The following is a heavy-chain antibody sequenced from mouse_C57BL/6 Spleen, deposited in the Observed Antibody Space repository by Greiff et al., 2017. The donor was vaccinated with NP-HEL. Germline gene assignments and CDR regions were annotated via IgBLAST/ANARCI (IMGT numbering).Heavy chain of an antibody. V-gene: IGHV1-80*01. CDR2: IYPGDGDT. D-gene: IGHD2-1*01. Sequence: VMLVESGAELVKPGASVKISCKASGYAFSSYWMNWVKQRPGKGLEWIGQIYPGDGDTNYNGKFKGKATLTADKSSSTAYMQLSSLTSEDAAVYFCARCYGNTPYYFDYWGQGTTLTVSS. CDR1: GYAFSSYW. J-gene: IGHJ2*01. CDR3: ARCYGNTPYYFDY.